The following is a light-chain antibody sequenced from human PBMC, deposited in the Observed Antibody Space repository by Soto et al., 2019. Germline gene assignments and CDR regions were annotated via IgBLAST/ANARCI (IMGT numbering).Light chain of an antibody. V-gene: IGKV3-20*01. CDR3: QLGG. Sequence: EIVLTQSPGTLSLSPGERATLSCRASQSISGSYLAWYLQKSGQAPRLLIYGASSRATGIPDRFSGGGPGTDFTLPISRLEPEDVSVYDCQLGGFGQGTKVEIQ. CDR2: GAS. J-gene: IGKJ1*01. CDR1: QSISGSY.